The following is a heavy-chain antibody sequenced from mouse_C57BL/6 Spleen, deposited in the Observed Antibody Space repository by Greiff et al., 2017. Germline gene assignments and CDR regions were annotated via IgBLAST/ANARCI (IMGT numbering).Heavy chain of an antibody. J-gene: IGHJ4*01. D-gene: IGHD2-4*01. CDR3: ARHMITDYYAMDY. CDR2: ISSGGSYT. Sequence: EVMLVESGGDLVKPGGSLKLSCAASGFTFSSYGMSWVRQTPDKRLEWVATISSGGSYTYYPDSVKGRFTISRDNAKNTLYLQMSSLKSEDTAMYYCARHMITDYYAMDYWGQGTSVTVSS. V-gene: IGHV5-6*01. CDR1: GFTFSSYG.